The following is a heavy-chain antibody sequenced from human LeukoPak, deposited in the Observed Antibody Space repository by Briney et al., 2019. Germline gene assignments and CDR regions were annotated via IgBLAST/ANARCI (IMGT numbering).Heavy chain of an antibody. CDR2: ISAYNGNT. J-gene: IGHJ4*02. Sequence: ASVKVSCKASGYTFTSYGISWVRQAPGQGLEWMGWISAYNGNTNYAQKFQGRVTMTRDTSISTAYKELSRLRSDDTAVYYCARDEVVVAATLANDYWGQGTLVTVSS. CDR1: GYTFTSYG. V-gene: IGHV1-18*01. D-gene: IGHD2-15*01. CDR3: ARDEVVVAATLANDY.